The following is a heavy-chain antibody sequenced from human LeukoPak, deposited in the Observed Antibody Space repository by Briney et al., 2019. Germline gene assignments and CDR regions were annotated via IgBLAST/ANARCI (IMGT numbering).Heavy chain of an antibody. D-gene: IGHD3-3*01. J-gene: IGHJ5*02. Sequence: ASVKVSCKASGYTFTGYYMHWVRQAPGQGLEWMGWINPNSGGTNYAQKFQGRVTMTRDTSISTAYMELSRLRSDDTAVYYCARDTVWSGYGGVFDPWGQGTLVTVSS. CDR1: GYTFTGYY. CDR3: ARDTVWSGYGGVFDP. V-gene: IGHV1-2*02. CDR2: INPNSGGT.